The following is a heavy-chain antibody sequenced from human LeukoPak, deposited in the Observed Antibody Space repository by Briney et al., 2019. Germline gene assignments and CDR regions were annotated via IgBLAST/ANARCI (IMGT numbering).Heavy chain of an antibody. CDR1: GFTFSAYA. Sequence: GGSLRLSCAASGFTFSAYAISSVRQAPGKGLEWVSAISGSGGITYYADSVKGRFTISRGNSKNTLYLQMNSLRAEDTAVYYCAKHDPRRVVITNWFDPWGQGTLVTVSS. CDR2: ISGSGGIT. D-gene: IGHD3-22*01. CDR3: AKHDPRRVVITNWFDP. J-gene: IGHJ5*02. V-gene: IGHV3-23*01.